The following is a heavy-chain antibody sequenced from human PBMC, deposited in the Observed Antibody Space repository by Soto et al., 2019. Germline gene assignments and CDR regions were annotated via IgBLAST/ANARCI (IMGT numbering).Heavy chain of an antibody. V-gene: IGHV4-59*08. D-gene: IGHD3-9*01. CDR2: IYYSGST. CDR3: ARLLTYYDILTGYLKPDQFDY. CDR1: GGSISSYY. Sequence: SETLSLTCTVSGGSISSYYWSWIRQPPGKGLEWIGYIYYSGSTNYNPSLKSRVTISVDTSKNQFSLKLSSVTAADTAVYYCARLLTYYDILTGYLKPDQFDYWGQGTLVTVSS. J-gene: IGHJ4*02.